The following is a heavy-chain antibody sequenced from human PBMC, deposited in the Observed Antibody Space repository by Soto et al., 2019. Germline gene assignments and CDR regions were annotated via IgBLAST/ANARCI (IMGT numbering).Heavy chain of an antibody. V-gene: IGHV3-66*01. CDR3: ACGYSSAWYIY. CDR2: IYSGGST. Sequence: PGGSLRHSCAASGFTVSSNYMSWVRQAPGKGLEWVSVIYSGGSTYYADSVKGRFTISRDNSKNTLYLQMNSLRAEDTAVYYCACGYSSAWYIYWGQGTLVTVSS. CDR1: GFTVSSNY. J-gene: IGHJ4*02. D-gene: IGHD6-19*01.